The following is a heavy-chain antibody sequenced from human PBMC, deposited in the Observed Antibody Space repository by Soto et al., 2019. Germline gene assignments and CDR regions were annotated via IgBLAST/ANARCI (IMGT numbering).Heavy chain of an antibody. J-gene: IGHJ5*02. Sequence: SETLSLTCTVSGGSINSTGYYWGWIRQPPGKGLEWIGSIYFSGSTSYNPSLKSRVTMSVDTSKNQLSLKLSSVTAADTAVYYCARERPDGSRLDPWGQGTLVTVSS. CDR1: GGSINSTGYY. V-gene: IGHV4-39*02. CDR2: IYFSGST. D-gene: IGHD6-13*01. CDR3: ARERPDGSRLDP.